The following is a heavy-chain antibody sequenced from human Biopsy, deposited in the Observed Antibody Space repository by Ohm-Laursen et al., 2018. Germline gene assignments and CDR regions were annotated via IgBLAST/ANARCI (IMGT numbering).Heavy chain of an antibody. CDR1: GYTFTSYG. CDR3: ARVGRAAPFDS. D-gene: IGHD6-13*01. CDR2: INTYNGNT. Sequence: ASVKVSCNASGYTFTSYGISWVRQAPGQGLEWMGWINTYNGNTNYAQNLQGRVTMTTDTSTSTAYMELRSLRSDDTAVYYCARVGRAAPFDSWGQGTLVTVSS. J-gene: IGHJ4*02. V-gene: IGHV1-18*01.